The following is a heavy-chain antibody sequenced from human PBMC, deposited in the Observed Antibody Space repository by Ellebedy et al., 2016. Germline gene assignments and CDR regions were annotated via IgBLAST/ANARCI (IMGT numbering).Heavy chain of an antibody. CDR1: GYTFTNYG. V-gene: IGHV1-18*04. CDR2: ISGYTGNT. D-gene: IGHD1-26*01. J-gene: IGHJ6*02. CDR3: ARPVVGATGGGDYYYDGMDV. Sequence: ASVKVSCXASGYTFTNYGISWVRQAPGQGLEWMGWISGYTGNTNYAQKFQGRVTMTTDTSTSTALMELRSLRSDDAAMYFSARPVVGATGGGDYYYDGMDVWGQGTTVTVSS.